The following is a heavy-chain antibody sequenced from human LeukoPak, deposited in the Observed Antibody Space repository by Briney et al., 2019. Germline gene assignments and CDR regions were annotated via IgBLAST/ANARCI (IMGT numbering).Heavy chain of an antibody. CDR1: GGAIGTYY. CDR3: ARGGSSGGSWFDY. V-gene: IGHV4-59*01. D-gene: IGHD6-13*01. J-gene: IGHJ4*02. Sequence: PSETLSLTCTVSGGAIGTYYWSWIRQPPGKGLEWIGYIYYSGSTNYTPSLKSRVTISVDTSKNQFSLKLSSVTAADTAVYYCARGGSSGGSWFDYWGQGTLVTVSS. CDR2: IYYSGST.